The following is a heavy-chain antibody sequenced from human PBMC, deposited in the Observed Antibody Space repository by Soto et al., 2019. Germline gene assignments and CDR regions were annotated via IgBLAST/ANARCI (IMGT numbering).Heavy chain of an antibody. Sequence: QVQLVQSGAEVKKPGSSVKVSCKASGGIFSSYAISWLRQAPGQGLEWMGAVIPILGQAYYAQDLQDRVSITADESTRTTYIELRSLRSEDTAVYFFARVGGIGAPPGTDYWGQGTLVTVSS. D-gene: IGHD6-6*01. CDR3: ARVGGIGAPPGTDY. V-gene: IGHV1-69*01. J-gene: IGHJ4*02. CDR1: GGIFSSYA. CDR2: VIPILGQA.